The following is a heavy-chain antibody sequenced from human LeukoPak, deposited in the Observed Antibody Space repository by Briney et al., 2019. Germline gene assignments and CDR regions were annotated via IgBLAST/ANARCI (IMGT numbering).Heavy chain of an antibody. CDR2: IYPGDSDT. D-gene: IGHD3-22*01. CDR1: GFTFSNAW. V-gene: IGHV5-51*01. J-gene: IGHJ4*02. CDR3: ASLSYYYDSSGFDY. Sequence: GGSLRLSCAASGFTFSNAWIGWVRQMPGKGLEWMGIIYPGDSDTRYSPSFQGQVTISADKSISTAYLQWSSLKASDTAMYYCASLSYYYDSSGFDYWGQGTLVTVSS.